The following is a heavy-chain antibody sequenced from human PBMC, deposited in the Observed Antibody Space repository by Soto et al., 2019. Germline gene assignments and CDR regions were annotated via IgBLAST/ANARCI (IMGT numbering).Heavy chain of an antibody. CDR2: IIPIFGTA. J-gene: IGHJ5*02. CDR1: GGTFSSYA. D-gene: IGHD2-2*02. Sequence: SVKVSCKASGGTFSSYAISWVRQAPGQGLEWMGGIIPIFGTASYAQKFQGRVTITADESTSTAYMELSSLRSEDTAVYYCARDLGYQLLYNWFDPWGQGTLVTVSS. CDR3: ARDLGYQLLYNWFDP. V-gene: IGHV1-69*13.